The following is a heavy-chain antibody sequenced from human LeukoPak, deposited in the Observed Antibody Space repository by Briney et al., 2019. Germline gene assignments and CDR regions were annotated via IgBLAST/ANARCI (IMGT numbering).Heavy chain of an antibody. J-gene: IGHJ6*02. D-gene: IGHD2-15*01. Sequence: ASVKVSCKASGYTFTSYYMHWVRQAPGQGLEWMGIINPSGGSTSYAEKFQGRVTMTRDTSTSTVYMELSSLRSEDTAVYYCARVGAATDYYFYYGMDVWGQGTTVTVSS. CDR2: INPSGGST. CDR3: ARVGAATDYYFYYGMDV. V-gene: IGHV1-46*01. CDR1: GYTFTSYY.